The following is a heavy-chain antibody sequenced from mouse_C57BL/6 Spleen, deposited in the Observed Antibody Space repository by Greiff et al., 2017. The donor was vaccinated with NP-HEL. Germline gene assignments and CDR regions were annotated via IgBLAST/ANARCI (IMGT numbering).Heavy chain of an antibody. CDR3: ERERLYGYDYAMDY. V-gene: IGHV5-9*01. D-gene: IGHD2-2*01. Sequence: DVQLVESGGGLVKPGGSLKLSCAASGFTFSSYTMSLVRQTPEKRLEWVATISGGGGDTYYPDRVKGRFPISRDNATNTLYLQMRSLRSEDKALYYCERERLYGYDYAMDYWGQGTSVTVSS. CDR2: ISGGGGDT. CDR1: GFTFSSYT. J-gene: IGHJ4*01.